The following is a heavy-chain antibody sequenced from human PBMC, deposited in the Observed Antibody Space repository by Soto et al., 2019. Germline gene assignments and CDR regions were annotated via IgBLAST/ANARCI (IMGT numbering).Heavy chain of an antibody. Sequence: ASVKVSCKASGYTFTGCYMHWVRQAPGQGLEWMGWINPNSGGTKYAQKFQGWVTMTRDTSIDTAYMELRRLKSDDTAVYYCARRAVAGDRFDYWGQGTLVIVSS. CDR3: ARRAVAGDRFDY. CDR1: GYTFTGCY. CDR2: INPNSGGT. J-gene: IGHJ4*02. V-gene: IGHV1-2*04. D-gene: IGHD6-19*01.